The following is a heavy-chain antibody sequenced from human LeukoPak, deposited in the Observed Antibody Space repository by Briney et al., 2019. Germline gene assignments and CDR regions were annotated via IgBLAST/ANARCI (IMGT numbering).Heavy chain of an antibody. CDR1: GFTFSDYY. J-gene: IGHJ3*02. CDR2: ISSSGSTI. D-gene: IGHD2-21*02. CDR3: ARSKQIVVVTYAFDI. V-gene: IGHV3-11*01. Sequence: GGSLRLSCAASGFTFSDYYMSWIRQAPGKGLEWVSYISSSGSTIYYADSVKGRFTISRDNAKNSLYLQMNSLRAEDTAVYYCARSKQIVVVTYAFDIWGQGTMVTVSS.